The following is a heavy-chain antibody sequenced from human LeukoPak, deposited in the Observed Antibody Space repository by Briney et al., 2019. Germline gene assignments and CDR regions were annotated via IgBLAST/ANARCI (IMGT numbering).Heavy chain of an antibody. D-gene: IGHD6-13*01. Sequence: GGSLRLSCAASGFTFSSYAMSWVRQAPGKGLEWASAISGSGGSTYYADSVKGRFTISRDNSKNTLYLQMNSLRAEDTAVYYCAKDSSSLEYYFDYWGQGTLVTVSS. J-gene: IGHJ4*02. CDR2: ISGSGGST. CDR3: AKDSSSLEYYFDY. CDR1: GFTFSSYA. V-gene: IGHV3-23*01.